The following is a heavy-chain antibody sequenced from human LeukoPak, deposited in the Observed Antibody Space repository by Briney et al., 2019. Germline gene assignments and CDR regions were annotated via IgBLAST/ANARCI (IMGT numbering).Heavy chain of an antibody. J-gene: IGHJ3*02. Sequence: SVKVPCKASGYTFAGYYMHWVRQAPGQGLEWMGGIIPIFGTANYAQKFQGRVTITTDESTSTAYMELSSLRSEDTAVYYCARAPIRRPAFDIWGQGTMVTVSS. V-gene: IGHV1-69*05. CDR1: GYTFAGYY. CDR2: IIPIFGTA. CDR3: ARAPIRRPAFDI.